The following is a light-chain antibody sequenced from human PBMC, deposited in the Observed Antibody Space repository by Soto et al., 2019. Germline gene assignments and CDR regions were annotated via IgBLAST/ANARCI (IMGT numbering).Light chain of an antibody. J-gene: IGLJ2*01. CDR3: CSYAGSSTYVV. CDR1: SSDVVSYNL. V-gene: IGLV2-23*01. CDR2: EGS. Sequence: QSALTQPASVFGSPGQSITISCTGTSSDVVSYNLVSWYQQHPGKAPKLMIYEGSKRPSGVSNRFSGSKSGNTASLTISGLQAEEEADYYCCSYAGSSTYVVFGGGTKLTVL.